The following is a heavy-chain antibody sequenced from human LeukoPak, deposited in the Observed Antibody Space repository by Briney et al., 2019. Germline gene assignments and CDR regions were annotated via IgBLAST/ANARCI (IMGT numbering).Heavy chain of an antibody. CDR3: ARAGQGYCTSASCYLSLDY. D-gene: IGHD2-2*01. CDR2: IYHSGST. V-gene: IGHV4-4*02. Sequence: SETLSLTCAVSGGSISSSNWWSWARQSPGKGLEWIGEIYHSGSTNYNPSLKSRVTISVDKSKNQFSLKLSSVAAADTALYYCARAGQGYCTSASCYLSLDYWGQGTLVTVSS. J-gene: IGHJ4*02. CDR1: GGSISSSNW.